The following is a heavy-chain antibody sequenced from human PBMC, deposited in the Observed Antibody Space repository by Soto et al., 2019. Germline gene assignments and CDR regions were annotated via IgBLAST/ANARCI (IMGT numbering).Heavy chain of an antibody. CDR1: GYSFTGYN. CDR3: AREGSSSFEYFQH. J-gene: IGHJ1*01. Sequence: QVLLVQSGAEVKKPGASVKVSCKASGYSFTGYNMHWVRQAPGQGLEWMGWINPNSGGANYAQKFQDRVTMTRDTSITTAYMELSRLTSDDTAVYYCAREGSSSFEYFQHWGQGTLVTVSS. D-gene: IGHD6-6*01. V-gene: IGHV1-2*02. CDR2: INPNSGGA.